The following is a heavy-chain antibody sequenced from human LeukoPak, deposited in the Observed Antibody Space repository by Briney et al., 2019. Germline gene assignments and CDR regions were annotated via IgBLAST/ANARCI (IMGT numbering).Heavy chain of an antibody. D-gene: IGHD3-9*01. V-gene: IGHV3-48*03. Sequence: GGSLRLSCAASGFTFSSYEMNWVRQAPGKGLEWVSYISSSGSTIYYADSVKGRFTIARDNAKNSLYLQMNSLRAEDTAAYYCARVGGGYDILTGYPWGQGTLVTVSS. J-gene: IGHJ5*02. CDR2: ISSSGSTI. CDR3: ARVGGGYDILTGYP. CDR1: GFTFSSYE.